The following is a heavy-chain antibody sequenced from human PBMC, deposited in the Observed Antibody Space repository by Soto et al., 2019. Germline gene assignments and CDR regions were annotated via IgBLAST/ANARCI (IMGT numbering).Heavy chain of an antibody. Sequence: QVQLVESGGGVVQPGRSLSLSCVASGFIFSTYGMHWVRQAPGKGLEWVSVIWYDGSNKYYADSVKGRFTISRDNSKNTLYLQMNSLRAEDTAVDYCARAPQGEVGDYWGQGTLVTVSS. D-gene: IGHD3-16*01. CDR2: IWYDGSNK. CDR3: ARAPQGEVGDY. J-gene: IGHJ4*02. V-gene: IGHV3-33*01. CDR1: GFIFSTYG.